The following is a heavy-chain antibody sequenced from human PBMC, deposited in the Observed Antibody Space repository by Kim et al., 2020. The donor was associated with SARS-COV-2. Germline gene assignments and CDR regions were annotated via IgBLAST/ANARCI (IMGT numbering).Heavy chain of an antibody. Sequence: DTVKDRFTISRDNAKNSMYLQMNSLRAEDTALYYCAKDIFLGTSYYYMDVWGKGTTVTFSS. CDR3: AKDIFLGTSYYYMDV. J-gene: IGHJ6*03. V-gene: IGHV3-9*01. D-gene: IGHD2-21*01.